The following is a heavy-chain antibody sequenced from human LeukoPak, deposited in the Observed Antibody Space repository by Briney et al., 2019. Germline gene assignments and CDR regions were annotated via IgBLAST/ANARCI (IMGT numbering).Heavy chain of an antibody. CDR3: ATGVYSGYDFDY. D-gene: IGHD5-12*01. CDR1: GYTLTELS. CDR2: FDREDGET. V-gene: IGHV1-24*01. J-gene: IGHJ4*02. Sequence: ASVKVSCKASGYTLTELSMHWVRQAPGKGLEWMGGFDREDGETIYAQKFQGRVTMTEDTSTDTAYMELSSLRSEDTAVYYCATGVYSGYDFDYWGQGTLVTVSS.